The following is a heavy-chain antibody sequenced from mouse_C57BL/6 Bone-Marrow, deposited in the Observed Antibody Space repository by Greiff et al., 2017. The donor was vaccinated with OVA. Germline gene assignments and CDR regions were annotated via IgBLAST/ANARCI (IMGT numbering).Heavy chain of an antibody. CDR2: IDPENGDT. Sequence: VQLQESGAELVRPGASVKLSCTASGFNIKDDYMHWVKERPEQGLEWIGWIDPENGDTEYASKFQGKATITADTSSKTVYLHLSSLTSEDTAVYYFTTYRYWGQGTTLTASS. CDR1: GFNIKDDY. V-gene: IGHV14-4*01. J-gene: IGHJ2*01. CDR3: TTYRY.